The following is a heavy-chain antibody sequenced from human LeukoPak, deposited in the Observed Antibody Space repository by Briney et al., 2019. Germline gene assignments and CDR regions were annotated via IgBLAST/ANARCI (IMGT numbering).Heavy chain of an antibody. CDR1: GFTVSSNY. Sequence: PGGSLRLSCAASGFTVSSNYMSWVRQAPGKGLEWVSVIYSGGSTYYADSVKGRFTISRDNSKNTLYLQMNSLRAEDAAVYYCASYDSSGYYVDYWGQGTLVTVSS. J-gene: IGHJ4*02. CDR3: ASYDSSGYYVDY. CDR2: IYSGGST. D-gene: IGHD3-22*01. V-gene: IGHV3-53*01.